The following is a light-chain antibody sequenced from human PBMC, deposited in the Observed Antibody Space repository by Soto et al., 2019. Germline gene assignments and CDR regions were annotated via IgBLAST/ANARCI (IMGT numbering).Light chain of an antibody. CDR1: QSVSSN. J-gene: IGKJ2*01. Sequence: ELVMTQSPAPRSVSPGERATLSCRASQSVSSNLAWYQQKPGQAPRLLIYGASTRATGIPARFSGSGSGTEFTLPISSLQSEDFAVYYCQQYNNWPPYTFGQGTKLEIK. CDR2: GAS. V-gene: IGKV3-15*01. CDR3: QQYNNWPPYT.